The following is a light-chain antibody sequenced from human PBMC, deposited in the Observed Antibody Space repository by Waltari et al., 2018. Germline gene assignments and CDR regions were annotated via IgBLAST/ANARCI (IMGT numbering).Light chain of an antibody. Sequence: SALTHPASASGSPGQWITISYTGTSSDAGGYIPVSWYRDHPAQAPNVIIYDFSDRPSGISERFSVSKSGNTASLTISGLQAEDEADYYCSSQSSDNVVLFGGGIKLTVL. CDR2: DFS. CDR1: SSDAGGYIP. J-gene: IGLJ2*01. CDR3: SSQSSDNVVL. V-gene: IGLV2-14*03.